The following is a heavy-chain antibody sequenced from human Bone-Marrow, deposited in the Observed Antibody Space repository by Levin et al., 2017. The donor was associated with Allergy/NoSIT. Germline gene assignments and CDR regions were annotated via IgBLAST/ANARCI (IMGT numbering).Heavy chain of an antibody. J-gene: IGHJ5*02. Sequence: KISCKASGGTFSRDAVTWVRQAPGQGLEWMGGIIPMFGTAYYAQTFQGRVTITADESTSTAYMELSSLRSEDTAVYFCARVYDSSGNYHRWFDPWGQGTLVTVSS. CDR2: IIPMFGTA. D-gene: IGHD3-22*01. CDR3: ARVYDSSGNYHRWFDP. CDR1: GGTFSRDA. V-gene: IGHV1-69*01.